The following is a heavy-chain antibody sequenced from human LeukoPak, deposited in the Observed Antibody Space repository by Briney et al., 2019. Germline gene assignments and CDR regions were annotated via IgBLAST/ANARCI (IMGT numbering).Heavy chain of an antibody. D-gene: IGHD4-17*01. CDR2: IYYSGST. CDR1: GGSISSYY. J-gene: IGHJ4*02. V-gene: IGHV4-59*08. Sequence: SETLSLTCTVSGGSISSYYRSWIRQPPGKGLGWIGYIYYSGSTNYNPSLKSRVTISVDTSKNQFSLKLSSVTAGDTAVDYCSRVFRQVSDYGGDYFDYWGQGTRATVST. CDR3: SRVFRQVSDYGGDYFDY.